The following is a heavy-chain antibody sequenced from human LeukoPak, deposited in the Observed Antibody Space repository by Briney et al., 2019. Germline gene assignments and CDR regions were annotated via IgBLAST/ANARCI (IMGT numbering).Heavy chain of an antibody. CDR3: ARPFFSGYSVRGNAFDI. CDR2: IYPGDSDT. J-gene: IGHJ3*02. D-gene: IGHD3-22*01. Sequence: KPGESLKISCKGSGYSFTSYWIGWVRQMPGKGLEWMGIIYPGDSDTRYSPSFQGQVTISADKSISTAYLQWSSLKASDTAMYYCARPFFSGYSVRGNAFDIWGQGTMVTVSS. CDR1: GYSFTSYW. V-gene: IGHV5-51*01.